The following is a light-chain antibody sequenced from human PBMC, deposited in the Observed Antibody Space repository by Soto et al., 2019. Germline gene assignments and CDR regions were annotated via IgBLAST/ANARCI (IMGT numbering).Light chain of an antibody. Sequence: DIQMTQSPSTLSASVGDRVTITCRASQSISSWLAWYQQKPGKAPKLLIYDASSLESGVPSRFSGSGSGTEFTLTISSLQPDDFATNYCQQYNSYSPWTFGQVTKV. CDR3: QQYNSYSPWT. V-gene: IGKV1-5*01. J-gene: IGKJ1*01. CDR2: DAS. CDR1: QSISSW.